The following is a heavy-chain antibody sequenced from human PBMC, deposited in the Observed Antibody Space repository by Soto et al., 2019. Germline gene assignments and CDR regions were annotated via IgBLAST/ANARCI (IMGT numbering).Heavy chain of an antibody. J-gene: IGHJ3*02. CDR3: ATREATDAFDI. D-gene: IGHD5-12*01. CDR1: GYTLTELS. Sequence: ALVKVSCKVSGYTLTELSMHWVRQAPGKGLEWMGGFDPEDGETIYAQKFQGRVTMTEDTSTDTAYTELSSLRSEDTAVYYCATREATDAFDIWGQGTMVTVSS. CDR2: FDPEDGET. V-gene: IGHV1-24*01.